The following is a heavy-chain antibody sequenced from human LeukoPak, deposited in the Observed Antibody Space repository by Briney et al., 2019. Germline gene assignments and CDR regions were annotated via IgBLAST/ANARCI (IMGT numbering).Heavy chain of an antibody. D-gene: IGHD1-26*01. CDR3: AGGDYYYYTDV. V-gene: IGHV3-21*01. J-gene: IGHJ6*03. CDR2: ISSSSSYI. CDR1: GFIFRSYS. Sequence: GGSLRLSCAASGFIFRSYSMNWVRQAPGKGLEWVSSISSSSSYIYYADSVKGRFTISRDSAKNSLYLQMNSLRAEDTAVYYCAGGDYYYYTDVWGKGTTVTVSS.